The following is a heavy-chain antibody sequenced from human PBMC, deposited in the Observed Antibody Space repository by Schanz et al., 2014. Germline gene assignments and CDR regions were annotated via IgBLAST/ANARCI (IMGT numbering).Heavy chain of an antibody. CDR3: ATWRGDDSGGHGQFDY. CDR1: GGSINNYF. CDR2: ISTSGST. Sequence: QVHLQESGPGLVKPSETLSVTCTVSGGSINNYFWNWIRQPAGKGLEWIGRISTSGSTNYNPSLRSRVSISIGTSKTHFSLRLSSLTAADTAVYYCATWRGDDSGGHGQFDYWGQGALVTVSS. J-gene: IGHJ4*02. V-gene: IGHV4-4*07. D-gene: IGHD3-22*01.